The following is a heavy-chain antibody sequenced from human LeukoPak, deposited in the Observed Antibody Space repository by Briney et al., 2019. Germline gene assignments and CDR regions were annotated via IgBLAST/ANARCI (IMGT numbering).Heavy chain of an antibody. CDR1: GGSVSSSGYY. D-gene: IGHD3-10*02. CDR2: IYNSGST. Sequence: SETLSLTCTVSGGSVSSSGYYWNWIRQSPGKGLEWIGYIYNSGSTSYNPSLKSRVTISVDLSKNLFSLKLSSVTAADTAVYYRARDLFGELRFWGQGILVTVSS. V-gene: IGHV4-61*08. CDR3: ARDLFGELRF. J-gene: IGHJ4*02.